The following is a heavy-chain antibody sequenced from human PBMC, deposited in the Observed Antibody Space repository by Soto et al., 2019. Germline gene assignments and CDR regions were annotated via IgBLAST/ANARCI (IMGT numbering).Heavy chain of an antibody. CDR2: ISAYNGNT. CDR3: ARDRRYYDFWTGYYQGHNYGMGF. CDR1: GYTFTSYG. D-gene: IGHD3-3*01. Sequence: ASVKVSCKASGYTFTSYGISWVRQAPGQGLEWMGWISAYNGNTNYAQKLQGRVTMTTDTSTSTAYMELRSLRSDDTAVYYCARDRRYYDFWTGYYQGHNYGMGFWGQGTTV. J-gene: IGHJ6*02. V-gene: IGHV1-18*01.